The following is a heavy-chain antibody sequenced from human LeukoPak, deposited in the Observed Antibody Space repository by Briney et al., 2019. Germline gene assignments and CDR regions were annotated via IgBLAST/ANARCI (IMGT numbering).Heavy chain of an antibody. V-gene: IGHV3-66*01. CDR1: GFTVSSNY. Sequence: PGGSLRLSRAASGFTVSSNYMSWVRQAPGKGLEWVSVIYSGGSTYYADSVKGRFTISRDNSKNTLYLQMNSLRAEDTAVYYCARGSLLWWFDYWGQGTLVTVSS. D-gene: IGHD2-21*01. CDR3: ARGSLLWWFDY. CDR2: IYSGGST. J-gene: IGHJ5*01.